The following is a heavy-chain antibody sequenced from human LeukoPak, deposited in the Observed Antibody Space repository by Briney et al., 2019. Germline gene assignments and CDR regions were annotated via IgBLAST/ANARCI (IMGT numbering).Heavy chain of an antibody. D-gene: IGHD5-24*01. CDR2: ISGSGGST. J-gene: IGHJ6*02. Sequence: GSLRFSCAASGFTFSSYAMSWVRQAPGKGLEWVSAISGSGGSTYYADSVKGRFTISRDNSKNTLYLQMNSLRAEDTAVYYCAKGDGYTVYYGMDVWGQGTTVTVSS. V-gene: IGHV3-23*01. CDR3: AKGDGYTVYYGMDV. CDR1: GFTFSSYA.